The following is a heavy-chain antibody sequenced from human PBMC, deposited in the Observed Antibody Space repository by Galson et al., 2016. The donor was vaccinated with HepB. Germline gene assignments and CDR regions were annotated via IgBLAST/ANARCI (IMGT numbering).Heavy chain of an antibody. CDR2: ISGSGHNT. V-gene: IGHV3-23*01. Sequence: SLRLSCAASGFTFNNFDMSWVRQAPGKGLQWVSVISGSGHNTYYADSVRGRFTTSRTNSRKTIYLQMNSLRVEGTAVYYCAREEEGGRSGRFDFLGQGTLVTVSS. D-gene: IGHD5-12*01. J-gene: IGHJ4*02. CDR1: GFTFNNFD. CDR3: AREEEGGRSGRFDF.